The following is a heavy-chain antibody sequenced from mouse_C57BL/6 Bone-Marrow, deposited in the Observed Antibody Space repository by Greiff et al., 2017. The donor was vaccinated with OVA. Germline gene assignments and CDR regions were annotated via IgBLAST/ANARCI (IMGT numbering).Heavy chain of an antibody. D-gene: IGHD2-3*01. J-gene: IGHJ2*01. CDR3: ARRLLRRYFDY. V-gene: IGHV5-4*03. Sequence: EVMLVESGGGLVKPGGSLKLSCAASGFTFSSYAMSWVRQTPEKRLEWVATISDGGSYTYYPDNVKGRFTISRDNAKNNLYLQMSHLKSEDTAMYYCARRLLRRYFDYWGQGTTLTVSS. CDR1: GFTFSSYA. CDR2: ISDGGSYT.